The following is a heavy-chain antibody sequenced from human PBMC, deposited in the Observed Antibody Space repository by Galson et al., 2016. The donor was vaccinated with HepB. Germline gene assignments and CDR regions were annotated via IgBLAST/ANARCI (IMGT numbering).Heavy chain of an antibody. D-gene: IGHD3-16*01. Sequence: SVKVSCKASGYSFTNYYIHWLRRAPGEGLEWVGIINPSGGSTGYAQKFQGRVTMTTDTSTSTAYMEVRSLRSDDTAVYYCARVRIFSNWFDPWGQGTLVTVSS. V-gene: IGHV1-46*01. J-gene: IGHJ5*02. CDR1: GYSFTNYY. CDR2: INPSGGST. CDR3: ARVRIFSNWFDP.